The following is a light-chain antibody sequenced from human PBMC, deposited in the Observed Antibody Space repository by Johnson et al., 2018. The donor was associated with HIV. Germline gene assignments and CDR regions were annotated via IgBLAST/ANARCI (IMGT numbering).Light chain of an antibody. V-gene: IGLV1-51*02. J-gene: IGLJ1*01. CDR2: ENN. Sequence: QSLLTQPPSVSAAPGQKVTISCSGSSSNIGNNYVSWYQQLPGTAPKLLIYENNMRPSGIPDRFSGSKSGTSATLGIAGLQTGDEADYYCGTWDNSLSTGAVFVTGTKVTVL. CDR1: SSNIGNNY. CDR3: GTWDNSLSTGAV.